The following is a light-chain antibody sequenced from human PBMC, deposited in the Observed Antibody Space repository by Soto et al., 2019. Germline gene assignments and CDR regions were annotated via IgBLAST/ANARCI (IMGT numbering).Light chain of an antibody. CDR3: QQFYKGWT. CDR2: GVS. V-gene: IGKV1-5*01. J-gene: IGKJ1*01. CDR1: QSVGRS. Sequence: DIPMTQSPSTLSASVGDRVTITCRASQSVGRSLAWYQQQPGKAPKLLIYGVSTLESGVPSRFSGFGSGTEFPLSISSLQPGDFGTYYCQQFYKGWTFGQGTRV.